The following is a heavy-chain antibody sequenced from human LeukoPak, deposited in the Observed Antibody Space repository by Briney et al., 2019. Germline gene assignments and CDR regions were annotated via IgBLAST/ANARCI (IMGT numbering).Heavy chain of an antibody. CDR3: ARRGYSSGWSHY. CDR1: GGSFSGYY. Sequence: SETVSLTCAVYGGSFSGYYWSWIRQPPGKGLEWIGEINHSGSTNYNPSLKSRVTISVDTSKNQFSLKLSSVTAADTAVYYCARRGYSSGWSHYWGQGTLVTVSS. D-gene: IGHD6-19*01. J-gene: IGHJ4*02. V-gene: IGHV4-34*01. CDR2: INHSGST.